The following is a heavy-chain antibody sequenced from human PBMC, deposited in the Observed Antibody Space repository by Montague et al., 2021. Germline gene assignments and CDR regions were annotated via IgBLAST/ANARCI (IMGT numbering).Heavy chain of an antibody. D-gene: IGHD4-17*01. CDR1: GDSISSTAYY. CDR2: IYYSGST. CDR3: ARVGATVTAPFDF. V-gene: IGHV4-31*11. Sequence: TLSLTCAVSGDSISSTAYYWSWIRQHPGKGLEWIGYIYYSGSTYYNPSLKSRVTISVDTSQNQFSLNLNSVTAADTAVYCCARVGATVTAPFDFWGQGTLVTVSS. J-gene: IGHJ4*02.